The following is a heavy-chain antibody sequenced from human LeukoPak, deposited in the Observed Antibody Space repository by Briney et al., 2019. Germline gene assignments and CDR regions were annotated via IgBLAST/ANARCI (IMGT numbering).Heavy chain of an antibody. V-gene: IGHV1-2*06. CDR3: ARIGGAHNFDY. D-gene: IGHD3-16*01. Sequence: ASVKVSCKASGYTFTSYDINWVRQAPGQGLERMGRINPNTGGTNYAQKFQGRVTMTGDTSISTAYMELSRLTSDDTAVYYCARIGGAHNFDYWGQGTLVTVSS. CDR1: GYTFTSYD. J-gene: IGHJ4*02. CDR2: INPNTGGT.